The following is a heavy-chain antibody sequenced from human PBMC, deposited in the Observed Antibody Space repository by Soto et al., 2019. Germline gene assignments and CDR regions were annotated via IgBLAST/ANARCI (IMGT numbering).Heavy chain of an antibody. V-gene: IGHV4-61*08. Sequence: PSDTLSLTCTVSGGSIGSGGYYWSGILQHPGKGLEWIGYIYYSGSTNYNPSLKSRVTISVDTSKNQFSLKLSSVTAADTAVYYCARHWFDSGSYYGENWFDPWGQGTLVTVSS. D-gene: IGHD1-26*01. CDR1: GGSIGSGGYY. J-gene: IGHJ5*02. CDR3: ARHWFDSGSYYGENWFDP. CDR2: IYYSGST.